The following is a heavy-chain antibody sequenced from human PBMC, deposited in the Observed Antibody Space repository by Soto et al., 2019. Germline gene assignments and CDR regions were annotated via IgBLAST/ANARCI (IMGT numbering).Heavy chain of an antibody. J-gene: IGHJ5*02. CDR3: ARVVVPTTATTSNWFDP. V-gene: IGHV1-46*01. CDR1: GYTFTTYY. Sequence: ASVKVSCKASGYTFTTYYLHWVRQAPGQGLEWMGIINPSGGSTNYAQRFQGRVTMTSDTSTSTVCMELSSLRADDTAVYYCARVVVPTTATTSNWFDPWGQGXLVTVSS. CDR2: INPSGGST. D-gene: IGHD4-17*01.